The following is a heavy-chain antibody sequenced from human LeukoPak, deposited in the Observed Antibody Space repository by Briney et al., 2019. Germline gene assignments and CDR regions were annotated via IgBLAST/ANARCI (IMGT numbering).Heavy chain of an antibody. CDR2: ISGTGGTT. Sequence: TGGSLRLSCVASGFTFSTYGMSWVRQAPGKGLEWVSGISGTGGTTYYADSVKGRFTISRDNPKNMLYLQMNSPKAEDTAVYYCAQDLKQLANFDYWGQGTLVTVSS. V-gene: IGHV3-23*01. J-gene: IGHJ4*02. D-gene: IGHD6-6*01. CDR1: GFTFSTYG. CDR3: AQDLKQLANFDY.